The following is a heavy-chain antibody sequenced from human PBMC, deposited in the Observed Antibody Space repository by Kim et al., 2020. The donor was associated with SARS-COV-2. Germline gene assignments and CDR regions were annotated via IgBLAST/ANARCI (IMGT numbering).Heavy chain of an antibody. V-gene: IGHV4-31*02. J-gene: IGHJ3*02. Sequence: YYNPSLKSRVTISVDTSKDQFSLKLSSVTAADTAVYYCARDTHMTHAFDKWGKGQWSPSPQ. CDR3: ARDTHMTHAFDK. D-gene: IGHD2-21*01.